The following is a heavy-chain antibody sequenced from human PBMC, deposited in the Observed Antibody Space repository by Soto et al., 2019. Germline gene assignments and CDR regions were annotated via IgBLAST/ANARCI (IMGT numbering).Heavy chain of an antibody. D-gene: IGHD2-8*01. Sequence: PGGSLRLSCTASGFSFSNYDMHWVRQVTGKGLQWVANINVAGNTYYPVSVKGRFTISRENAKNSLYLHIDSLRAEDTAVYYRTRTADFTSAFAIWGQGTVVTVSS. CDR1: GFSFSNYD. CDR3: TRTADFTSAFAI. V-gene: IGHV3-13*01. J-gene: IGHJ3*02. CDR2: INVAGNT.